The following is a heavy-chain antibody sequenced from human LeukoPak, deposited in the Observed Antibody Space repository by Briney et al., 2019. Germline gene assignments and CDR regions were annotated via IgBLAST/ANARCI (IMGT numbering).Heavy chain of an antibody. V-gene: IGHV1-46*01. J-gene: IGHJ4*02. Sequence: ASVKVSCKASGYTFTSYYMHWVRQAPGQGLEWMGIINPSGGSTSYAQKFQGRVTMTRDTSTSTVYMELSSLRSEDTAVYYCAGDRKLSSGWSEFDYWGQGTLVTVSS. CDR3: AGDRKLSSGWSEFDY. D-gene: IGHD6-19*01. CDR1: GYTFTSYY. CDR2: INPSGGST.